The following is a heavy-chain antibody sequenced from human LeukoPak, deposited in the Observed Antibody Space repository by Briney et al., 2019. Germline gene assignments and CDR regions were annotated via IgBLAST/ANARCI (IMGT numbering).Heavy chain of an antibody. CDR1: GFTFSSYS. Sequence: GGSLRLSCAAPGFTFSSYSMNWVRQAPGKGLEWVSSISSSSSYIYYADSVKGRFTISRDNAKNSLYLQMNNLRVEDTAVYYCARDEPGYGEFLLYWGQGTLVTVSS. J-gene: IGHJ4*02. D-gene: IGHD3-10*01. V-gene: IGHV3-21*01. CDR2: ISSSSSYI. CDR3: ARDEPGYGEFLLY.